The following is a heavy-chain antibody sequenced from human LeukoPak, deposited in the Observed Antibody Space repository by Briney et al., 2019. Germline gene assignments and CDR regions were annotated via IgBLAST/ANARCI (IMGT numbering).Heavy chain of an antibody. CDR2: IIPIFGTA. Sequence: GASVKVSCKASGGTFSSYAISWVRQAPGQGLEWMGGIIPIFGTANYAQKFQGRVTITADKSTSTAYMELRSLRSDDTAVYYCARAGRGNSWYKARWDYWGQGTLVTVSS. D-gene: IGHD6-13*01. CDR1: GGTFSSYA. J-gene: IGHJ4*02. CDR3: ARAGRGNSWYKARWDY. V-gene: IGHV1-69*06.